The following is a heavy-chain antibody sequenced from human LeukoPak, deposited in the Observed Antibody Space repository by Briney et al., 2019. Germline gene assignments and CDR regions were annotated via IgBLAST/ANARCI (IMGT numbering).Heavy chain of an antibody. Sequence: ASVKVSCKASGYSFTGYYMHWVRQAPGQGFEWMGRIDSNSGGTNYAQNFQGRVTMTRDTSISTVYMELISLRSDDTAVYYCAREMNYDDYRTSDYWGQGTLVTVSS. CDR3: AREMNYDDYRTSDY. CDR1: GYSFTGYY. V-gene: IGHV1-2*02. J-gene: IGHJ4*02. D-gene: IGHD4-17*01. CDR2: IDSNSGGT.